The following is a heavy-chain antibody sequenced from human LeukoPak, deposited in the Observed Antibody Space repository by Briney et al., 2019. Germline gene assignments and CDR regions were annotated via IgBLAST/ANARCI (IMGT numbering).Heavy chain of an antibody. Sequence: ASVKVSCKASGYTFTCYYMHWVRQAPGQGLEWMGWINPNSGGTNYAQKFQGRVTMTRDTSISTAYMELSRLRSDDTAVYYCASVVCSSTSCPSDAFDIWGQGTMVTVSS. CDR3: ASVVCSSTSCPSDAFDI. V-gene: IGHV1-2*02. CDR1: GYTFTCYY. J-gene: IGHJ3*02. CDR2: INPNSGGT. D-gene: IGHD2-2*01.